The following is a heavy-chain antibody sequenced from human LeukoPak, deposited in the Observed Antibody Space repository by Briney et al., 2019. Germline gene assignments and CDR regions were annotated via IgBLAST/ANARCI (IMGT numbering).Heavy chain of an antibody. J-gene: IGHJ4*02. V-gene: IGHV3-23*01. CDR1: GFTFSTYG. D-gene: IGHD3-10*01. CDR3: ARGGVDYYGSGTYYLMYYFDY. Sequence: GGSLRLSCAASGFTFSTYGMSWVRQAPGKGLEWVSGIIGIGGATYYADSVKGRFTISRDDPHHTIYLQMNSLRAEDTAVYFCARGGVDYYGSGTYYLMYYFDYWGQGALVTVSS. CDR2: IIGIGGAT.